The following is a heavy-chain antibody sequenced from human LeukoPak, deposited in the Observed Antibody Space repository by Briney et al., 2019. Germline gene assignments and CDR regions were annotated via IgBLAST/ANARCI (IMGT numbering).Heavy chain of an antibody. CDR2: INPDSGGT. Sequence: VSVKVSCKASGYTFTGYYMHWLRQAPGQGLEWMGWINPDSGGTKSAQKFQGRVTMTRDTSISTAYMELRRLRSDDTAVYYCARDLEGLERNFDHWGQGTLVTVSP. J-gene: IGHJ4*02. D-gene: IGHD1-1*01. CDR3: ARDLEGLERNFDH. V-gene: IGHV1-2*02. CDR1: GYTFTGYY.